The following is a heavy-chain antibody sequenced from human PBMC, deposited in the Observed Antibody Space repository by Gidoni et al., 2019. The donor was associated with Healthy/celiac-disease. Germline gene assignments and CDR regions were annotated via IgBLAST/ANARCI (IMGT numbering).Heavy chain of an antibody. CDR2: IIPILGIA. J-gene: IGHJ5*02. D-gene: IGHD6-13*01. Sequence: QVQLVQSGAEVKKPGSSVKVSCKAAGGTFSSYAISWVRQAPGQGLEWMGRIIPILGIANYAQKFQGRVTITADKSTSTAYMELSSLRSEDTAVYYCARDRYSSSWYRGWFDPWGQGTLVTVSS. V-gene: IGHV1-69*04. CDR3: ARDRYSSSWYRGWFDP. CDR1: GGTFSSYA.